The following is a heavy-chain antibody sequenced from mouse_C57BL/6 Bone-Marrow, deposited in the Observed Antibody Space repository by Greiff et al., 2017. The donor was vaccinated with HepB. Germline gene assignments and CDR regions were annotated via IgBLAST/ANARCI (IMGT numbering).Heavy chain of an antibody. CDR2: IYPRSGNT. CDR3: ASYYGYGSFAY. CDR1: GYTFTSYG. Sequence: VKLQQSGAELARPGASVKLSCKASGYTFTSYGISWVKQRTGQGLEWIGEIYPRSGNTYYNEKFKGKATLTADKSSSTAYMELRSLTSEDSSVYFGASYYGYGSFAYWGEGTLVTVSA. J-gene: IGHJ3*01. D-gene: IGHD2-2*01. V-gene: IGHV1-81*01.